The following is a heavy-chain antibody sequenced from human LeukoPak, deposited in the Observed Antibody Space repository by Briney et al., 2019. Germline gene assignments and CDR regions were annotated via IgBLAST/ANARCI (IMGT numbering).Heavy chain of an antibody. D-gene: IGHD1-26*01. V-gene: IGHV3-23*01. J-gene: IGHJ4*02. CDR2: ISGSGGST. CDR3: AKQVQYSGSYGGYPFDY. Sequence: GGSLRLSCAASGFTFSSYAMSWVRQAPGKGLEWVSAISGSGGSTYYADSVKGRFTISRDNSKNTLYLQMNSLRAEDTAVYYCAKQVQYSGSYGGYPFDYWGQGTLVTVSS. CDR1: GFTFSSYA.